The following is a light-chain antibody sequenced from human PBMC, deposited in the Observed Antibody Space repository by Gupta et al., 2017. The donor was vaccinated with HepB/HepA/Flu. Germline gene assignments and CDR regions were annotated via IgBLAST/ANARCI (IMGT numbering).Light chain of an antibody. CDR1: QSVSRSY. Sequence: EIVLTQSPATLSLSPGERATLSCGASQSVSRSYLAWYQQKPGLAPRLLIYDASSRATGIPDRFSGSGSGTDFTLTISRLEPEDFAVYHCQQYSNSPLTFGGGTKVEIK. CDR2: DAS. CDR3: QQYSNSPLT. V-gene: IGKV3D-20*01. J-gene: IGKJ4*01.